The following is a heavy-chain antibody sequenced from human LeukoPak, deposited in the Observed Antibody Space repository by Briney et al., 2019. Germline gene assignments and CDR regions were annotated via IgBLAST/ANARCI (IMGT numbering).Heavy chain of an antibody. Sequence: GSLRLSCRASGFTFGGYWMYWVRQAPGEGLEWVANINFDGSEKNYVDSVKGRFTISRDNAKNSLYLQMNSLRAEDTAVYYCARDGVSSSPDFDYWGQGTLVTV. V-gene: IGHV3-7*01. CDR3: ARDGVSSSPDFDY. D-gene: IGHD6-6*01. J-gene: IGHJ4*02. CDR2: INFDGSEK. CDR1: GFTFGGYW.